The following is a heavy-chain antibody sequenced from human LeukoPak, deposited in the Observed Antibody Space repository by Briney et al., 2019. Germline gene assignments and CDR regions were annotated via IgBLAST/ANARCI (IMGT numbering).Heavy chain of an antibody. J-gene: IGHJ6*03. V-gene: IGHV4-59*11. CDR1: GGSISCHY. CDR2: IYYSGST. Sequence: SETLSLTCAVSGGSISCHYWSWIRQPPGKGLEWIGYIYYSGSTNYNPSLKSRVTISVDKSKNTFSLKLSSVSAADTAVYYCARVKYYDFWSGYYTGSWDYYYYMDVWGKGTTVTVSS. CDR3: ARVKYYDFWSGYYTGSWDYYYYMDV. D-gene: IGHD3-3*01.